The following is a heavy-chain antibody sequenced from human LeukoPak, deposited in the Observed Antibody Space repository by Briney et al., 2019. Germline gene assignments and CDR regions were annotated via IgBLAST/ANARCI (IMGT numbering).Heavy chain of an antibody. Sequence: SETLSLTCTVSGGSISSYYWSWIRQPPGKGLEWIGYIYYSGSTNYNPSLKSRVTTSVDTSTNQFSLKLSSVTAADTAVYYCARSLLMAAAGTARTVKFYMDVWGKGTTVIVSS. CDR3: ARSLLMAAAGTARTVKFYMDV. J-gene: IGHJ6*03. D-gene: IGHD6-13*01. CDR1: GGSISSYY. V-gene: IGHV4-59*08. CDR2: IYYSGST.